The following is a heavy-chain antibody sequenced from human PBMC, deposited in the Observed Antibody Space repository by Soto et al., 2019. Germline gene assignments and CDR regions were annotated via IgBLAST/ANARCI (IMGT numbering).Heavy chain of an antibody. D-gene: IGHD2-8*01. CDR3: AGYLRYCTNGVCSRGEFDP. CDR2: INHSGST. V-gene: IGHV4-34*01. J-gene: IGHJ5*02. CDR1: GGSFSGYY. Sequence: SETLSLTCAVYGGSFSGYYWSWIRQPPGKGLEWIGEINHSGSTNYNPSLKSRVTISVDTSKNQFSLKLSSVTAADTAVYYCAGYLRYCTNGVCSRGEFDPWGQGTLVTVSS.